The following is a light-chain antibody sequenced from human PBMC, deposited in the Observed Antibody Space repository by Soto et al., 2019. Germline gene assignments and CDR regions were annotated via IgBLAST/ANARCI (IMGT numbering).Light chain of an antibody. CDR3: QQYKTYQT. CDR1: QSIDNW. V-gene: IGKV1-5*03. Sequence: DIQMTQSPSTLSASVGDRVTITCRASQSIDNWLAWYQLRPGKAPKLLIHQVSILISGVPSRFSGSRSGTEFTLTISDLQPDDFATYYCQQYKTYQTFGQGTKVEI. CDR2: QVS. J-gene: IGKJ1*01.